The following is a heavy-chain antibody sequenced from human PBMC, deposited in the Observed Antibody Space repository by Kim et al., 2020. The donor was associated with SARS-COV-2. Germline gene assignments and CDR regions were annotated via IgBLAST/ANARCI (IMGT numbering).Heavy chain of an antibody. J-gene: IGHJ6*02. D-gene: IGHD3-22*01. V-gene: IGHV3-30*03. CDR3: APGGHHYYDSSGNYYGMDV. Sequence: VKGRFTISRDNSKNTLYLQMNSLRPEDTAVYYCAPGGHHYYDSSGNYYGMDVWGQGTTVTVSS.